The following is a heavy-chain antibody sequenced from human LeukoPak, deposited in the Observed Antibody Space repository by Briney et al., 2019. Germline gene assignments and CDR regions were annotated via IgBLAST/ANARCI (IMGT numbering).Heavy chain of an antibody. V-gene: IGHV1-3*01. CDR3: ARDGDYFWGSYRLGGYYFDY. CDR1: GYTFTSYA. D-gene: IGHD3-16*02. J-gene: IGHJ4*02. CDR2: INAGNGNT. Sequence: ASVKVSCKASGYTFTSYAMHWVRQAPGQRLEWMGWINAGNGNTKYSQKFQGRVTITRDTSASTAYMELSSLRSEDTAVYYCARDGDYFWGSYRLGGYYFDYWGQGTLVTVSS.